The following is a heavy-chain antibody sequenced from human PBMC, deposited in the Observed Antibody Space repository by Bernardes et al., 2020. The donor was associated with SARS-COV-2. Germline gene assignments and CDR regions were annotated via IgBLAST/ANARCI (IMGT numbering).Heavy chain of an antibody. CDR1: GFSFSTYS. CDR2: INSQSTKM. V-gene: IGHV3-48*01. J-gene: IGHJ4*02. CDR3: ASYVGGRYYFEF. Sequence: GGSLRLSCAASGFSFSTYSMHWVRQAPGKGLEWISDINSQSTKMYYADSVKGRFTVSRDNAKNSLYLQMNSLRAEDTAVYYCASYVGGRYYFEFWGQGTLVAVSS. D-gene: IGHD2-15*01.